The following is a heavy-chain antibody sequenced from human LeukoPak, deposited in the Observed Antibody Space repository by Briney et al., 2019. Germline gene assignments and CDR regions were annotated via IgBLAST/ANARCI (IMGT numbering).Heavy chain of an antibody. Sequence: GGSLRLSCAASGFTFSSYAMHWVRQAPGKGLEWVAVISYDGSNKYYADSVKGRFTISRDNSKNTIYLQMDSLRAEDTAIYYCARDYWWNYDYWGQGTLVTVSS. CDR2: ISYDGSNK. D-gene: IGHD1-7*01. CDR3: ARDYWWNYDY. V-gene: IGHV3-30-3*01. J-gene: IGHJ4*02. CDR1: GFTFSSYA.